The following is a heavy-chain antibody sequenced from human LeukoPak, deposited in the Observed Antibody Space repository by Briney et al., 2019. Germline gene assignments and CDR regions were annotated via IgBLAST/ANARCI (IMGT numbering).Heavy chain of an antibody. Sequence: SETLSLTCTVSGGSISSYYWSWIRQPPGKGLERIGYIYYSGSTNYNPSLKSRATISVDTSKNQFSLKLSSVTAADTAVYYCARKEAIAVAGTGWYFDLWGRGTLVTVSS. J-gene: IGHJ2*01. CDR2: IYYSGST. CDR3: ARKEAIAVAGTGWYFDL. V-gene: IGHV4-59*01. CDR1: GGSISSYY. D-gene: IGHD6-19*01.